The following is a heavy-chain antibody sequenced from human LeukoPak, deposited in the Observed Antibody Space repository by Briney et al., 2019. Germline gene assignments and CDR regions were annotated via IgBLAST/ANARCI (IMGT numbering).Heavy chain of an antibody. V-gene: IGHV3-74*01. D-gene: IGHD6-19*01. Sequence: AGRSLRLSCTASGFAFSTYWMFWVRQAPGKGLVWVSQINPEGASTTYGDPAKGRFTASRDNAKNALHLQMNSLRVDDTAVYYCARGTAITAGIDFWGQGTLVTVSS. J-gene: IGHJ4*02. CDR2: INPEGAST. CDR3: ARGTAITAGIDF. CDR1: GFAFSTYW.